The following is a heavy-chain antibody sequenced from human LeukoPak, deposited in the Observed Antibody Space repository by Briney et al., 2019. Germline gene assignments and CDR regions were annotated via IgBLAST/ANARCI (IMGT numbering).Heavy chain of an antibody. V-gene: IGHV3-23*01. CDR1: GITFSSYA. CDR3: AKSGSYYRLFDY. J-gene: IGHJ4*02. Sequence: GGSLRLSCAASGITFSSYAMSWVRQAPGKGLESVSAISGSGGSTNYADSVKGRFTVSRDNSKNTLYLQMNSLRAEDTAVYYCAKSGSYYRLFDYWGQGTLVTVSS. D-gene: IGHD3-10*01. CDR2: ISGSGGST.